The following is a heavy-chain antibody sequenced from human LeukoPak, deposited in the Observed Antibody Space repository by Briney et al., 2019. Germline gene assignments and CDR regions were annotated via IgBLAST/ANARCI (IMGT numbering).Heavy chain of an antibody. CDR3: AKQLGYCSDGSCYFPY. Sequence: GGSLRLSCAASGFTFSSYAMSWVHQAPGKGLEWVSAISGSGGSTYYADSVKGRFTISRDNSKSTLCLQMNSLRAEDTAVYYCAKQLGYCSDGSCYFPYWGQGTLVTVSS. CDR1: GFTFSSYA. V-gene: IGHV3-23*01. CDR2: ISGSGGST. D-gene: IGHD2-15*01. J-gene: IGHJ4*02.